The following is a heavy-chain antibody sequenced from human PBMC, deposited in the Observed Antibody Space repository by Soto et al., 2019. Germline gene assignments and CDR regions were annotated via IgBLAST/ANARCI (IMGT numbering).Heavy chain of an antibody. CDR3: TTDPTGGWFDP. J-gene: IGHJ5*02. CDR2: IKSKTDGGTT. CDR1: GFTFSNAW. Sequence: GGSLRLSCAASGFTFSNAWMNWVRQAPGKGLEWVGRIKSKTDGGTTDYAAPVKGRFTISRDDSKNTLYLQINSLKIEDTALYYCTTDPTGGWFDPWGQGTLVTVPS. V-gene: IGHV3-15*07. D-gene: IGHD4-17*01.